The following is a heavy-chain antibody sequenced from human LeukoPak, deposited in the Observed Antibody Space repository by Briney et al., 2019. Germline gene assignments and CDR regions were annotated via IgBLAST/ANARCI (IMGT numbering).Heavy chain of an antibody. D-gene: IGHD4-17*01. CDR2: IYYSGST. CDR3: ARDRAVTTNFDY. V-gene: IGHV4-59*01. J-gene: IGHJ4*02. CDR1: GGSISSYY. Sequence: PSETLSLTCTVSGGSISSYYWSWIRQPPGKGLEWIGYIYYSGSTNYNPSLKSRVTISVDTSKNQFSLKLSSVTAADTAVHYCARDRAVTTNFDYWSQGTLVTVSS.